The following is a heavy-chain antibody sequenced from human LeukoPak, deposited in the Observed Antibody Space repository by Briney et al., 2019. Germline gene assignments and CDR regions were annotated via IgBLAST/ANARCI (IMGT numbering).Heavy chain of an antibody. CDR2: IYHSGST. Sequence: TSETLSLTCTVSGYSISSGYYWGWIRQPPGKGLEWIGSIYHSGSTYYNPSLRSRVTISAETSKNQFSLKLSSVTAADTAVYYCARVGDSTGYWGQGTLVTVSS. CDR3: ARVGDSTGY. V-gene: IGHV4-38-2*02. D-gene: IGHD2-21*02. CDR1: GYSISSGYY. J-gene: IGHJ4*02.